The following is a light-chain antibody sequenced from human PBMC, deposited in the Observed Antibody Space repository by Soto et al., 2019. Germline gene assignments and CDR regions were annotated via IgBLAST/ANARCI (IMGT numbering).Light chain of an antibody. CDR2: AAS. Sequence: DIVLTQSPTTQSLAPGPRRTRCGMASQRVSKHFAWYQQKPGQAPRLLIYAASTRAAGVPVRFSGSGSETEFTLTISSLKTEDFATYYCLQTFNFTWTFGLGTKVDIK. J-gene: IGKJ1*01. V-gene: IGKV3-15*01. CDR3: LQTFNFTWT. CDR1: QRVSKH.